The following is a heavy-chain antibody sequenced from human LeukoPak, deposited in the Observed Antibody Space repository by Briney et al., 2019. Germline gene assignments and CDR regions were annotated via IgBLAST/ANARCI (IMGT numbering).Heavy chain of an antibody. CDR3: ARTELGYYYYYYMDV. Sequence: ASVKVSCKASGYTFTSYGISWVRQAPGQGLEWMGWISAYNGNTNYAQKLQGRATMTTDTSTSTAYMELRSLRSDDTAVYYCARTELGYYYYYYMDVWGKGTTVTVSS. CDR1: GYTFTSYG. V-gene: IGHV1-18*01. CDR2: ISAYNGNT. J-gene: IGHJ6*03. D-gene: IGHD3-3*02.